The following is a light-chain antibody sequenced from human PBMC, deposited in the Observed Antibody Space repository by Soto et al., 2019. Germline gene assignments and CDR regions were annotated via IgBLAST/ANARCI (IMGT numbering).Light chain of an antibody. CDR3: HQYDNSPLT. J-gene: IGKJ4*01. V-gene: IGKV3-20*01. Sequence: EIVLTQSPGTLSLSPGERATLSCGASQSVRSGYFAWYQQKPGQAPRLLIVGASSRATGIPDRFSGGGSGTDFTLTISRLEPEDFALYYCHQYDNSPLTFGGGTKVEIK. CDR2: GAS. CDR1: QSVRSGY.